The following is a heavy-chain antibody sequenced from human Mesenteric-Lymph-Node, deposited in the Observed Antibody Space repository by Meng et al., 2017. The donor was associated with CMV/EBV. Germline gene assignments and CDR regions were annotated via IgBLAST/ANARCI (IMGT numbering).Heavy chain of an antibody. V-gene: IGHV2-5*02. CDR1: GFSLTSSPVG. D-gene: IGHD5-12*01. Sequence: FSGFSLTSSPVGVGWVRQSPGKVLEWLAVIYWDDDKRYNPSLRSRLSISKDTSKNQVVLTLTNMDPVDTATYYCAHRAYSGYGYSFDYWGQGTLVTVSS. J-gene: IGHJ4*02. CDR3: AHRAYSGYGYSFDY. CDR2: IYWDDDK.